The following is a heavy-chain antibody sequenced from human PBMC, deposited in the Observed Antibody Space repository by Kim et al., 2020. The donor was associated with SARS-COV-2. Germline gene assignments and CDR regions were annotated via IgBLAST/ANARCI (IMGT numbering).Heavy chain of an antibody. D-gene: IGHD2-8*02. V-gene: IGHV4-59*01. J-gene: IGHJ4*02. CDR3: AKGAGGYAY. CDR1: GGSISGSY. Sequence: SETLSLTCTVSGGSISGSYWSWLRQPPGEGLEWIAYVRDSGSTNYNPSLKSRVSISIDSSQNQFSLKLTSVTAADSAVYYCAKGAGGYAYWGQGCLVTVS. CDR2: VRDSGST.